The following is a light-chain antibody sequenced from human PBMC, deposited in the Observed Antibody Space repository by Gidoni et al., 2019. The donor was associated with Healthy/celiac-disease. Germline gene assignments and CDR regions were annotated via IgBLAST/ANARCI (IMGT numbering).Light chain of an antibody. CDR1: QSISSY. CDR2: AAS. V-gene: IGKV1-39*01. CDR3: QQCYSNVLT. Sequence: DIQLTQYPSSLSASVGDRVTITCRASQSISSYLNWYQQKPGKAPKLLIYAASSLQSGVPSRFSGSGSGTDFTLTISSLQPEDFATYYCQQCYSNVLTFGGGTKVEIK. J-gene: IGKJ4*02.